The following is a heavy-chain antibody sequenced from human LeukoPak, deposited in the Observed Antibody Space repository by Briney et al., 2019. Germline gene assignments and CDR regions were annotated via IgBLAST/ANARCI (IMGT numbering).Heavy chain of an antibody. D-gene: IGHD3/OR15-3a*01. J-gene: IGHJ3*02. CDR1: GGSISSYY. CDR2: IYYSGST. Sequence: KTSETLSLTCTVSGGSISSYYWSWIRQPPGKGLEWIGYIYYSGSTNYNPSLKSRVTISVDTSKNQFSLKLSSVTAADTAVYYCARVDLDDAFDIWGQGTMVTVSS. V-gene: IGHV4-59*01. CDR3: ARVDLDDAFDI.